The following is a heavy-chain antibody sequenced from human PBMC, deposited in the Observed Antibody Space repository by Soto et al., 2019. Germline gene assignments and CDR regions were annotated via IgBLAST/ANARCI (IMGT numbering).Heavy chain of an antibody. CDR1: GFTFSSYA. V-gene: IGHV3-23*01. CDR2: ISGSGGST. D-gene: IGHD6-19*01. J-gene: IGHJ4*02. CDR3: SRRSSGWYFDY. Sequence: EVQLLESGGGLVQPGGSLRLSCATSGFTFSSYAMSWVRQAPGKGLEWVSVISGSGGSTYYADSVKGRFTISRDNSKNTLYLQMNSLRAEDTAVYYCSRRSSGWYFDYWGQGTLVTVSS.